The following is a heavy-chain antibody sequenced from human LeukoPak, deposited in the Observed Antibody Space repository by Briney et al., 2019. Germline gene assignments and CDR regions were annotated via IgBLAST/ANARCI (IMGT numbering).Heavy chain of an antibody. J-gene: IGHJ4*02. CDR1: EFTFSSYA. D-gene: IGHD3-10*01. V-gene: IGHV3-30*04. CDR2: ISYDGSNK. CDR3: ARDPSITMVRGVIGRFDY. Sequence: GRSLRLSCAASEFTFSSYAMHWVRQAPGKGLEWVAVISYDGSNKYYADSVKGRFTISRDNSKNTLYLQMNSLRAEDTAVYYCARDPSITMVRGVIGRFDYWGQGTLVTVSS.